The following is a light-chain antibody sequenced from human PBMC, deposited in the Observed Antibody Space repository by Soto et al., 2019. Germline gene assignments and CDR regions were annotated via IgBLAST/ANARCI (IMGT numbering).Light chain of an antibody. CDR1: QSVSSN. J-gene: IGKJ5*01. V-gene: IGKV3-11*01. CDR2: GAS. Sequence: EIVLTQSPATLSLSPGERATLSCRASQSVSSNLAWYQQKPGHAPRLLIYGASNRATGIPARFSASGSGTDFTLTISSLEPEDLAVYYCQQRSNWPTITFGQGTRLEIK. CDR3: QQRSNWPTIT.